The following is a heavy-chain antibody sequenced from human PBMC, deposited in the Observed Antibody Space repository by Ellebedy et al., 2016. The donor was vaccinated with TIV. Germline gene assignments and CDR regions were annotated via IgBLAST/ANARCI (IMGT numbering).Heavy chain of an antibody. CDR3: ATDGSYGDYRSPAHAFEK. Sequence: GGSLRLSCAASGFSFRSYWMSWVRQAPGKGLEWVANINQGGSDKYYVDSVRGQLTISRDNAKNSLYLQMNSLRAEDTAVYYCATDGSYGDYRSPAHAFEKWGQGTMVIVSS. CDR2: INQGGSDK. CDR1: GFSFRSYW. J-gene: IGHJ3*02. V-gene: IGHV3-7*01. D-gene: IGHD4-17*01.